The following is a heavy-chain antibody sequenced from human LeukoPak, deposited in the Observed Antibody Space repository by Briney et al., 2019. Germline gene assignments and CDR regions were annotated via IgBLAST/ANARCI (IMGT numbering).Heavy chain of an antibody. V-gene: IGHV4-4*07. CDR2: IYTSGST. D-gene: IGHD6-19*01. CDR1: GGSISSYY. CDR3: ARGAIAVAGTGNWFDP. J-gene: IGHJ5*02. Sequence: SETLSLTCTVSGGSISSYYWSWIREPAGKGLEWIGRIYTSGSTNYNPSLKSRVTMSVDTSKNQFSLKLSSVTAADTAVYYCARGAIAVAGTGNWFDPWGQGTLVTVSS.